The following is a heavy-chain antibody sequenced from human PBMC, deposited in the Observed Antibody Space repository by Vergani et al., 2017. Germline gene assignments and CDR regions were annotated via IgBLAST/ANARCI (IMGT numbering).Heavy chain of an antibody. CDR3: ARCNYYDSSGYYDAFDI. V-gene: IGHV1-69*01. Sequence: QVQLVQSGAEVKKPGSSVKVSCKASGGTFSSYAISWVRQAPGQGLEWMGGIIPIFGTANYAQKFQGRVTITADESTSTAYMELSSLRSEDTAVYYCARCNYYDSSGYYDAFDIWGQGTMVTVSS. J-gene: IGHJ3*02. CDR1: GGTFSSYA. D-gene: IGHD3-22*01. CDR2: IIPIFGTA.